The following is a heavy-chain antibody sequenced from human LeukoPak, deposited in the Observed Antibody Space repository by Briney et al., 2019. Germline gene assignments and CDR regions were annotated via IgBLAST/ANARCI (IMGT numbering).Heavy chain of an antibody. CDR3: ARDALPYSYNFDY. J-gene: IGHJ4*02. CDR2: INPNSGGT. V-gene: IGHV1-2*02. CDR1: GYTFTGYY. D-gene: IGHD1-26*01. Sequence: ASVKVSCKASGYTFTGYYMHWVRQAPGQGLEWMGWINPNSGGTIYAQKFQGRVTMTRDTSISTAYMELSRLRSDDTAVYYCARDALPYSYNFDYWGQGTLVTVSS.